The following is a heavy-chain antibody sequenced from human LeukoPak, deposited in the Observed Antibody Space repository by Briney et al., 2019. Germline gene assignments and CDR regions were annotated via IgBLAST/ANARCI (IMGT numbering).Heavy chain of an antibody. CDR1: GFTFSGSA. V-gene: IGHV3-73*01. CDR2: IRSKANSYAT. D-gene: IGHD2-15*01. CDR3: TRDLGYCSGGSCP. Sequence: GGSLRVSCAASGFTFSGSAMHWVRQAYGKGLEWVGRIRSKANSYATVYAASVKGRFTISRDDSKNTAYLQMNSLKTEDTAVYYCTRDLGYCSGGSCPWGQGTLVTVSS. J-gene: IGHJ5*02.